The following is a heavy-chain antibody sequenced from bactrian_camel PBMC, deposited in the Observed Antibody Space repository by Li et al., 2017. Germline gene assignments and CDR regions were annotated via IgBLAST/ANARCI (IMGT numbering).Heavy chain of an antibody. CDR3: AADRMACLRSSVQVGAYNY. CDR2: IGTGGDRT. D-gene: IGHD5*01. V-gene: IGHV3S1*01. J-gene: IGHJ4*01. Sequence: QLVESGGGSVQAGGSLRLSCSASGQTYNTYCMGWFRQVPGKERKGVAFIGTGGDRTYYADSVKGRFTISPGNASNTVSLQMDSLKPEDTAMYYCAADRMACLRSSVQVGAYNYWGQGTQVTVS. CDR1: GQTYNTYC.